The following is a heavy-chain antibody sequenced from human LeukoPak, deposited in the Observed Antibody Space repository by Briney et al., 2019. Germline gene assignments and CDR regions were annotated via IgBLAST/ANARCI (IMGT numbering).Heavy chain of an antibody. J-gene: IGHJ4*02. Sequence: GSLRLSCATSRFTFDKYDMHWLRQPPGKGLQWGAIIRSDERNKYYADSVKGRFTISRANSKNTLYLQMNSLRGDDTALYYCAKGYYYHGTGYSDGWGQGTLVTVSS. CDR1: RFTFDKYD. D-gene: IGHD3-22*01. CDR3: AKGYYYHGTGYSDG. CDR2: IRSDERNK. V-gene: IGHV3-30*02.